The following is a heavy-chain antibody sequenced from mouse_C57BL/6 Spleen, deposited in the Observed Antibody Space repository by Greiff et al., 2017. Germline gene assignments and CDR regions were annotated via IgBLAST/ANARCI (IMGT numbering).Heavy chain of an antibody. J-gene: IGHJ2*01. CDR1: GFTFSDYY. V-gene: IGHV5-16*01. Sequence: EVKVVESEGGLVQPGSSMKLSCTASGFTFSDYYMAWVRQVPEKGLEWVANINYDGSSTYYLDSLKSRFIISRDNAKNILYLQMSSLKSEDTATYYCARDYSKGYFDYWGQGTTLTVSS. CDR3: ARDYSKGYFDY. CDR2: INYDGSST. D-gene: IGHD2-5*01.